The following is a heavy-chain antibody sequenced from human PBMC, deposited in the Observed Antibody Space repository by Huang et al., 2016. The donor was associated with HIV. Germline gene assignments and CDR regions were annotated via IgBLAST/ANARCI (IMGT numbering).Heavy chain of an antibody. J-gene: IGHJ3*01. CDR1: GFTFGGSA. V-gene: IGHV3-73*02. D-gene: IGHD1-26*01. Sequence: EVQLVESGGGLVQPGGSLKLSCAALGFTFGGSAMHWVRQASGKGLVWVCRIRTKAHSYATAYSTSVKGRFIISRDYSVNTAYLQMNSLKTEDTAVYYCTRHSIGWDRDPFDFWGQGTVVTVSS. CDR3: TRHSIGWDRDPFDF. CDR2: IRTKAHSYAT.